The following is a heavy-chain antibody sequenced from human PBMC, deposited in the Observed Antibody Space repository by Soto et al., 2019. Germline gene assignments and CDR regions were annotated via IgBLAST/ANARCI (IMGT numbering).Heavy chain of an antibody. V-gene: IGHV4-31*02. D-gene: IGHD3-16*01. Sequence: KPSETLSLTCTVSGASINRGGYYWSWIRQLPGKGLEWIGYIYFSGSTYYNPSLESRVSISLDTSQNQFSLKLTSVTAADTAVYYCASGNAWEVILADWGQRTRVTSPQ. CDR3: ASGNAWEVILAD. CDR2: IYFSGST. J-gene: IGHJ4*02. CDR1: GASINRGGYY.